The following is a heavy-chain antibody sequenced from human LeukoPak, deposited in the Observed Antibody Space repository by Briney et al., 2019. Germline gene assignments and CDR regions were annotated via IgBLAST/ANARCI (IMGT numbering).Heavy chain of an antibody. J-gene: IGHJ4*02. CDR1: GFTFSSYA. Sequence: GGSLRLSCAASGFTFSSYAMNWVRQAPGKGLEWVSYISSSSSTIYYADSVKGRFTISRDNAKNSLYLQMNSLRDEDTAVYYCARVVTRGLLKRDKYYFDYWGQGTLVTVSS. V-gene: IGHV3-48*02. CDR3: ARVVTRGLLKRDKYYFDY. D-gene: IGHD2-15*01. CDR2: ISSSSSTI.